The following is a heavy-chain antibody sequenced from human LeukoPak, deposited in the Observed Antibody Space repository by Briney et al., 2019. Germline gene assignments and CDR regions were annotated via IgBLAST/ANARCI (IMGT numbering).Heavy chain of an antibody. Sequence: PSETLSLTCTVSGGSISSYYWSWIRQPPGKGLEWIGYIYYSGSTNYNPSLKSRVTISVDTSKNQFSLKLSSVTAADTAVYYCARVSYYVYYYYMDVWGKGTTVTISS. D-gene: IGHD2/OR15-2a*01. CDR2: IYYSGST. CDR1: GGSISSYY. CDR3: ARVSYYVYYYYMDV. J-gene: IGHJ6*03. V-gene: IGHV4-59*01.